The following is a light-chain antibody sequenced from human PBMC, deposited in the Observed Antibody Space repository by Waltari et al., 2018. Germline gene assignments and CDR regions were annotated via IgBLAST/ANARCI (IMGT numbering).Light chain of an antibody. V-gene: IGKV1-5*03. Sequence: DIQMTQSPSTLSASVGDRVTITCRASQSISSWLAWYQQKPGKAPKLLIYKASSLESGVPSRVSGSGSGTEFTLTISSLQPDDFATYYCQQYNSYSVTFGQGTKLEIK. CDR1: QSISSW. J-gene: IGKJ2*01. CDR3: QQYNSYSVT. CDR2: KAS.